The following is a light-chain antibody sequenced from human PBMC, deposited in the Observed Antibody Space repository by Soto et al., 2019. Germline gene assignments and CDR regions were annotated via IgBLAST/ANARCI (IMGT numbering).Light chain of an antibody. CDR3: QQYGSSTTLT. CDR1: QSVSSSY. CDR2: GAS. V-gene: IGKV3-20*01. J-gene: IGKJ4*01. Sequence: EIVLTQSPGTLSLSPGERATLSCRASQSVSSSYLAWYQQKPGQAPRLLIYGASSRATGIPDRFRGSGPGTAFTLTISRLEPEDFAVYYCQQYGSSTTLTFGGGTKVEIQ.